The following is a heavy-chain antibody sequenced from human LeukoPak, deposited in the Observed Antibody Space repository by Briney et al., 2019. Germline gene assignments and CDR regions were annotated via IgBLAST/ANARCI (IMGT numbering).Heavy chain of an antibody. D-gene: IGHD3-22*01. CDR2: IYTSGST. CDR1: GGSISSYY. Sequence: SETLSLTCTVSGGSISSYYWSWIRQPAGKGLEWIGRIYTSGSTNYNPSLKSRVTMSVDTSKNQFSLKLSSVTAADTAVYYCARGGMIVVVLAGDDAFDIWGQGTMVTVSS. V-gene: IGHV4-4*07. J-gene: IGHJ3*02. CDR3: ARGGMIVVVLAGDDAFDI.